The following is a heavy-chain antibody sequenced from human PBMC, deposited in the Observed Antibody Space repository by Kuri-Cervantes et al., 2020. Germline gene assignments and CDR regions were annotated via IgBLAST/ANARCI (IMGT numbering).Heavy chain of an antibody. CDR1: GGSISSYY. CDR3: ARSTESGVGY. V-gene: IGHV4-59*01. D-gene: IGHD7-27*01. J-gene: IGHJ4*02. Sequence: GSLRLSCTVSGGSISSYYWSWIRQPPGKGLEWIGYIYYSGSTNYNPSLKSRVTISVDTSKNQFSLKLSSVIAADTAVYYCARSTESGVGYWGQGTLVTVSS. CDR2: IYYSGST.